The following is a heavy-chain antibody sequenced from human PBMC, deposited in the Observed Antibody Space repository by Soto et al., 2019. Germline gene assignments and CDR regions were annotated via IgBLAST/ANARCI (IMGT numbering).Heavy chain of an antibody. V-gene: IGHV1-8*01. Sequence: ASVKVSCKAYGYTFTSYDINWVRQATGQGLEWMGWMNPNSGNTGYAQKFQGRVTMTRNTSISTAYMELSSLRSEDTAVYYCATDYYDSSGYYCRYWGQGTLVTVAS. D-gene: IGHD3-22*01. CDR1: GYTFTSYD. CDR3: ATDYYDSSGYYCRY. CDR2: MNPNSGNT. J-gene: IGHJ4*02.